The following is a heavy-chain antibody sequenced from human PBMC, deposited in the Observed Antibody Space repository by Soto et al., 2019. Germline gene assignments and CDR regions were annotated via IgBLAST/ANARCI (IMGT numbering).Heavy chain of an antibody. CDR1: GFTLSSYS. Sequence: WGSLRLSCAAFGFTLSSYSMNWVRQAPGKGLEWVSYISSSSSTIYYADSVKGRFTISRDNAKNSLYLQMNSLRAEDTAVYYCARDQARQWLVPFDYWGQGTLVTVSS. CDR3: ARDQARQWLVPFDY. CDR2: ISSSSSTI. J-gene: IGHJ4*02. D-gene: IGHD6-19*01. V-gene: IGHV3-48*01.